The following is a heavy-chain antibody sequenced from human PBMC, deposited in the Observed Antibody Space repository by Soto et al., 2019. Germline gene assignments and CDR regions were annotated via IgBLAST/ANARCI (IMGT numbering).Heavy chain of an antibody. CDR3: AREWGYCSSTSCYEGNYYYYGMDV. Sequence: SETLSLPCPVSGCSISSSNWLSWVRQPPGKGLEWIGEIYHSGSTNYNPSLKSRVTISVDKSKNQFSLKLSSVTAADTAVYYCAREWGYCSSTSCYEGNYYYYGMDVWGQGTTVTVSS. V-gene: IGHV4-4*02. CDR1: GCSISSSNW. CDR2: IYHSGST. J-gene: IGHJ6*02. D-gene: IGHD2-2*01.